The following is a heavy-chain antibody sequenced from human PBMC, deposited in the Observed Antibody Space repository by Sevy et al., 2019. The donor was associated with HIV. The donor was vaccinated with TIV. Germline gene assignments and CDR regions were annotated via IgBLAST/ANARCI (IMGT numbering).Heavy chain of an antibody. J-gene: IGHJ5*02. CDR1: GGSMRNFY. CDR2: IYYSGST. Sequence: KPSETLSLTCSVSGGSMRNFYWSWIRQPPGKGLEWIGNIYYSGSTNYNPSLKSRVTMSVDTSKNQFSLKLSSVTAADTAVYYCARSGFLEWAGSTRGPRNWFDPWGQGTLVTVSS. D-gene: IGHD3-3*01. CDR3: ARSGFLEWAGSTRGPRNWFDP. V-gene: IGHV4-59*13.